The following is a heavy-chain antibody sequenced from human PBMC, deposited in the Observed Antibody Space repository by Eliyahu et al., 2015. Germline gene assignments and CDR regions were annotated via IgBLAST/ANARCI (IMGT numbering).Heavy chain of an antibody. D-gene: IGHD2-21*02. J-gene: IGHJ4*02. CDR2: IXPIFGTA. CDR3: ARDLGDYSFDY. Sequence: QVQLVQSGAEVXKPGSXVKVSCKASGGTFSSXAXXXVRQAPGQGLEWMGGIXPIFGTANYAQKFQGRVTITADESTSTAYMELSSLRSEDTAVYYCARDLGDYSFDYWGQGTLVTVSS. CDR1: GGTFSSXA. V-gene: IGHV1-69*01.